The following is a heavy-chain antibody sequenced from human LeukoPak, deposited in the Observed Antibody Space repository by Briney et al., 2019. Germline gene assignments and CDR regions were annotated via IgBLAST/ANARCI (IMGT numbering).Heavy chain of an antibody. CDR2: ISAYNGNT. V-gene: IGHV1-18*01. D-gene: IGHD2-2*01. CDR3: ARERYLGYCSSTSCTNWFDP. Sequence: ASVKVSCKASGYTFTSYGISWVRQAPGQGREWMGWISAYNGNTNYAQKLQGRVTMTTDTSTSTAYMELRSLRSDDTAVYYCARERYLGYCSSTSCTNWFDPWGQGTLVTVSS. CDR1: GYTFTSYG. J-gene: IGHJ5*02.